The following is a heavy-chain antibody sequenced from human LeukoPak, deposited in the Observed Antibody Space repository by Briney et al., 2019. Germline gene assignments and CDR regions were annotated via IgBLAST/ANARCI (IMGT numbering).Heavy chain of an antibody. CDR2: IKQDGSEK. D-gene: IGHD2-8*02. V-gene: IGHV3-7*01. Sequence: GGSLRLSCAASGFTFSSYWMSWVRQTSGKGLEWVAHIKQDGSEKYFVDSVKGRFTISRDNAKTSLYLQMNSLRAEDTAVYYRARMYWGAFDIWGQGTMVTVSS. J-gene: IGHJ3*02. CDR3: ARMYWGAFDI. CDR1: GFTFSSYW.